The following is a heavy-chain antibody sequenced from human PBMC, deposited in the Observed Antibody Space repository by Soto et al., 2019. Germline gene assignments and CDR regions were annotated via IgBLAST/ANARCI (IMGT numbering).Heavy chain of an antibody. D-gene: IGHD3-22*01. CDR1: GFTFSSYS. CDR3: ARGYHYYDSSGYDKWDAFDI. V-gene: IGHV3-21*01. J-gene: IGHJ3*02. Sequence: LRLSCAASGFTFSSYSMNWVRQAPGKGLEWVSSISSSSSYIYYADSVKGRFTISRDNAKNSLYLQMNSLRAEDTAVYYCARGYHYYDSSGYDKWDAFDIWGQGTMVTVSS. CDR2: ISSSSSYI.